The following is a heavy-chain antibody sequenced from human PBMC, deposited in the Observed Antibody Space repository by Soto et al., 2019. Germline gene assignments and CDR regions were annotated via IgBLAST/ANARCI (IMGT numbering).Heavy chain of an antibody. CDR1: GGSISSSGCY. V-gene: IGHV4-39*01. D-gene: IGHD2-2*01. CDR2: IYYSGST. Sequence: SETLSLTCTVSGGSISSSGCYWGWIRQPPGKGLEWIGSIYYSGSTYYNPSLKSRVTISVDTSKNQFSLKLSSVTAADTAVYYCARQSVVPALAQRYFDYWGQGTLLTVSS. J-gene: IGHJ4*02. CDR3: ARQSVVPALAQRYFDY.